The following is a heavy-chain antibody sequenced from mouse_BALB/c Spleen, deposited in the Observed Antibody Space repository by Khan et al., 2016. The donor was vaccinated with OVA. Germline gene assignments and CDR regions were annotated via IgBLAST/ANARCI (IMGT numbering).Heavy chain of an antibody. D-gene: IGHD2-3*01. Sequence: QIQLVQSGTELARPGASVKLSCKASGYTFTDYYITWVKQRTGQGLERIGEIYPGSGNTYYNEKFKGKATLTADKSSNTAYMQLSSLTSEDYAVYFCARMDTTSLDYWGQGTTLTVSS. CDR2: IYPGSGNT. J-gene: IGHJ2*01. CDR1: GYTFTDYY. V-gene: IGHV1-77*01. CDR3: ARMDTTSLDY.